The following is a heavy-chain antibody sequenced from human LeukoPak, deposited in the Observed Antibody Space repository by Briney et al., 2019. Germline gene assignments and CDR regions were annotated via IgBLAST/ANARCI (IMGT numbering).Heavy chain of an antibody. J-gene: IGHJ4*02. Sequence: PGGSLRLSCAASGFTFSSYAMSWVRQAPGKGLEWVSAISGSGGSKYYADSVKGRFTISRDNSKNTLYLQMNSLRAEDTAVYYCAKRPNPPGVYFDYWGQGTLVTVSS. V-gene: IGHV3-23*01. CDR3: AKRPNPPGVYFDY. CDR2: ISGSGGSK. CDR1: GFTFSSYA. D-gene: IGHD3-10*01.